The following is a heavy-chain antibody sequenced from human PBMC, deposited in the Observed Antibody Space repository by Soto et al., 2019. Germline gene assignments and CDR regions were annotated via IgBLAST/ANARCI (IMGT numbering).Heavy chain of an antibody. J-gene: IGHJ6*02. CDR1: GFTFSSYG. Sequence: GGSLRLSCAASGFTFSSYGMHWVRQAPGKGLEWVAVIWYDGSNKYYADSVKGRFTISRDNSKNTLYLQMNSLRAEDTAVYYCARPYYDILTGYSQVPYYYGMDVWGQGTTVTVSS. CDR3: ARPYYDILTGYSQVPYYYGMDV. CDR2: IWYDGSNK. D-gene: IGHD3-9*01. V-gene: IGHV3-33*01.